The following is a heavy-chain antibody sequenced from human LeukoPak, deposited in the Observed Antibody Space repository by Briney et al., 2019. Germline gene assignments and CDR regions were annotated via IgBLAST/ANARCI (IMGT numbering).Heavy chain of an antibody. CDR2: AHYSGST. CDR3: ARSHLLRLGELQGSWFDP. Sequence: SETLSLTCTVSGGSISSYYWTWIRQPPGKGLEWIGCAHYSGSTNYNPSLESRVTISVDTSKNQFSLRLTSLTPADTAVYYCARSHLLRLGELQGSWFDPWGQGTLVTVSS. J-gene: IGHJ5*02. D-gene: IGHD3-10*01. CDR1: GGSISSYY. V-gene: IGHV4-59*01.